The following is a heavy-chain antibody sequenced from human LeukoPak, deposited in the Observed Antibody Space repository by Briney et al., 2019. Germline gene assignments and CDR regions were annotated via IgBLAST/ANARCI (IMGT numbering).Heavy chain of an antibody. V-gene: IGHV4-34*01. J-gene: IGHJ3*01. CDR1: GGSFSGYY. CDR3: ARGGGLRHFDWLFHDDAFDL. Sequence: PSETLSLTCAVYGGSFSGYYWSWIRQPPGKGLEWIGEINHSGSTNYNPSLKSRGTISVGTSKNQFSLNASSDTSTDTAVHYCARGGGLRHFDWLFHDDAFDLWGQGTMVTVSS. CDR2: INHSGST. D-gene: IGHD3-9*01.